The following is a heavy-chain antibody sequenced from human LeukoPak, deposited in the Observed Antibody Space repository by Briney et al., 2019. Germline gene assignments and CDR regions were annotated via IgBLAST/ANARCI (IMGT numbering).Heavy chain of an antibody. V-gene: IGHV3-48*03. CDR1: GFTFSSYE. J-gene: IGHJ5*02. D-gene: IGHD4-17*01. CDR3: VRLQDYGDYGNWFDP. CDR2: ITGSGTTI. Sequence: SGGSLRLSCAASGFTFSSYEMNWVRQAPGKGLEWVSYITGSGTTIYYADSVKGRFTVSRDNAKNSLYLQLNSLRAEDTAVYYCVRLQDYGDYGNWFDPWGQGTLVTVSS.